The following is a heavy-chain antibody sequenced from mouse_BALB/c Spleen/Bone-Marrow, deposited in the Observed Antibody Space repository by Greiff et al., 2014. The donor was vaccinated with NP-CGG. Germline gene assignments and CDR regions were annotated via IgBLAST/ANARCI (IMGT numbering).Heavy chain of an antibody. V-gene: IGHV1S127*01. CDR1: GYSFTSYW. J-gene: IGHJ3*01. CDR2: IDPSGSET. D-gene: IGHD1-1*01. CDR3: SYGSRAY. Sequence: QVQLQQPGPQLVRPGASVKISCKASGYSFTSYWMHWVKQRPGQGLEWIGMIDPSGSETRLNQKFKVKATLTVDKSSRTAYMQLSSPTSEDSALYYCSYGSRAYWGQGTLVTVSA.